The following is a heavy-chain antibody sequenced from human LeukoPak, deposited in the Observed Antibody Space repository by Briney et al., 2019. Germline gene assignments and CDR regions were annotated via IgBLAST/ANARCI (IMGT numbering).Heavy chain of an antibody. J-gene: IGHJ4*02. Sequence: PGGSLRLSCEGSAFIFSGHWMNWVRQTPGKGLEWVSYISSGGSTISYADSVKGRFTISRDNAKKSLYLQMNSLRAEDTAVYYCARDGGGWNAIDYWGQGTLVTVSS. D-gene: IGHD1-1*01. V-gene: IGHV3-48*04. CDR1: AFIFSGHW. CDR3: ARDGGGWNAIDY. CDR2: ISSGGSTI.